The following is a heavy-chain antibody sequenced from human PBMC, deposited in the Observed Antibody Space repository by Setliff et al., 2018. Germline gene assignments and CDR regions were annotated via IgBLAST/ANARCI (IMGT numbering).Heavy chain of an antibody. CDR1: GYTLTELS. D-gene: IGHD3-16*02. J-gene: IGHJ6*02. V-gene: IGHV1-24*01. CDR2: FDPEDGET. CDR3: ARGKVLYDYDWGSYRYEDYYYGMDV. Sequence: ASVKVSCKVSGYTLTELSMHWVRQAPGKGLEWMGGFDPEDGETIYAQKFQGRVTMTEDTSTDTAYMELSSLRSEDTAVYYCARGKVLYDYDWGSYRYEDYYYGMDVWGQGTTVTVSS.